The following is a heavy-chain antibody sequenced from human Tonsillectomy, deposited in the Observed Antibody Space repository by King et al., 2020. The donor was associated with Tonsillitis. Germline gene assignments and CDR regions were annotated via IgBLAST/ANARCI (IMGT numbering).Heavy chain of an antibody. CDR2: IYYSGST. CDR1: GGSISSGGYY. J-gene: IGHJ4*02. V-gene: IGHV4-31*03. Sequence: QLQESGPGLVKPSQTLSLTCTVSGGSISSGGYYWSWIRQHPGKGLEWIGYIYYSGSTYYNPSLKDRVTISVDTSKNQFSLKLSSVTAADTAGYSFARDEPADSYGTSYFDYWGQGTLVTVSS. D-gene: IGHD5-18*01. CDR3: ARDEPADSYGTSYFDY.